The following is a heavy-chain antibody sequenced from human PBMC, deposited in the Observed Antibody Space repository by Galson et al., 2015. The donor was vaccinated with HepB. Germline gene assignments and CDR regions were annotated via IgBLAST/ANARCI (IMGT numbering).Heavy chain of an antibody. CDR1: GFTFSSYG. J-gene: IGHJ4*02. D-gene: IGHD5-18*01. CDR3: AREPWDTAMVGFDY. CDR2: IWYDGSNK. V-gene: IGHV3-33*01. Sequence: SLRLSCAASGFTFSSYGMHWVRQAPGKGLEWVAVIWYDGSNKYYADSVKGRFTISRDNSKNTLYLQMNSLRAEDTAVYYCAREPWDTAMVGFDYWGQGTLVTVSS.